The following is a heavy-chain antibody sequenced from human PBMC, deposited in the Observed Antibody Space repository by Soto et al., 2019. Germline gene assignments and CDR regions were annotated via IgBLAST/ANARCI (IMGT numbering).Heavy chain of an antibody. V-gene: IGHV3-11*06. CDR1: GFTFSDYY. J-gene: IGHJ4*02. Sequence: SLRLSCAASGFTFSDYYMSWIRQAPGKGLEWVSYISSSSSYTNYADSVKGRFTISRDNAKNSLYLQMNSLSAEDTAVYYWARDHLPTSSPYYWGQGTLGTVSS. CDR2: ISSSSSYT. CDR3: ARDHLPTSSPYY.